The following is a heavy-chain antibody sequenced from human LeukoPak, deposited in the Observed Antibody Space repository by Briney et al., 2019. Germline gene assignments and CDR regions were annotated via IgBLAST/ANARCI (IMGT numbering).Heavy chain of an antibody. J-gene: IGHJ6*02. CDR1: GFTFSSYS. Sequence: GGSLRLSCAASGFTFSSYSMNWVRQAPGKGLEWVSYISSSSSTIYYADSVKGRFTISRDNAKNSLYLQMNSLRAEDTAVYYCARVLYQPAYGMDVWGQGTTVTVSS. CDR3: ARVLYQPAYGMDV. CDR2: ISSSSSTI. D-gene: IGHD2-2*01. V-gene: IGHV3-48*04.